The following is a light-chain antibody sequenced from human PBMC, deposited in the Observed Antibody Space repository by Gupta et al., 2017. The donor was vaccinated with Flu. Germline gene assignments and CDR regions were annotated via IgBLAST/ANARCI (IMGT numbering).Light chain of an antibody. Sequence: EVVMTQSPATLPVSPGERATLSCRASQSVSSNLAWYQQKPGQAPRLLIYGASTRATGIPARFSGSGCGTEFTLTISSRQSEDFAVYYCQQYNNWPPWTFGQGTKVEIK. CDR3: QQYNNWPPWT. V-gene: IGKV3-15*01. CDR2: GAS. CDR1: QSVSSN. J-gene: IGKJ1*01.